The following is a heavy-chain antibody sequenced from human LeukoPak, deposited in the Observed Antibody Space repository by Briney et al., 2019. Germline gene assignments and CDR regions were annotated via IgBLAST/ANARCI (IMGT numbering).Heavy chain of an antibody. J-gene: IGHJ4*02. V-gene: IGHV4-59*01. CDR2: IYYSGST. Sequence: SETLSLTCTVSGGSISSYYWSWIRQPPGKGLEWIGNIYYSGSTNYNPSLKSRVTISVDTSKNQFSLKLSSVTAADTAVYYCASTYGDYFDYWGQGTLVTVSS. CDR3: ASTYGDYFDY. D-gene: IGHD4-17*01. CDR1: GGSISSYY.